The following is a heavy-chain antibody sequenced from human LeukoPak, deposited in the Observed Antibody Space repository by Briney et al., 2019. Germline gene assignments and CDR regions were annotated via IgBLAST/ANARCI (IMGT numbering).Heavy chain of an antibody. Sequence: GESLKISCKGSGYRFTSNWIGWVRKMPGKGLGWMGIIYPGDSDTRYSPSFQGQVTISADKSISTAYLQWSSLKASDTAMYYCARLARNYYYMDVWGKGTTVTVSS. CDR1: GYRFTSNW. V-gene: IGHV5-51*01. CDR2: IYPGDSDT. CDR3: ARLARNYYYMDV. J-gene: IGHJ6*03.